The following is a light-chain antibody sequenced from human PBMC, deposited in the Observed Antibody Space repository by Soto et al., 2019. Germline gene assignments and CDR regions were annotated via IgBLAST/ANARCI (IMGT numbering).Light chain of an antibody. CDR1: QRISDVY. V-gene: IGKV3-20*01. CDR2: GAS. CDR3: QQYGTSPRT. J-gene: IGKJ1*01. Sequence: LTQSPCRLSLSPGERSTIFCRDSQRISDVYLAWYQQKPGQAPRLLIYGASSRATGIPDRFSGSGSGTDFTLTISRLEPEDFAVYYCQQYGTSPRTFGQGTKV.